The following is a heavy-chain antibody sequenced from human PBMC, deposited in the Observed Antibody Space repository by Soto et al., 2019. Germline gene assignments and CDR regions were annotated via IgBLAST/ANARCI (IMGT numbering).Heavy chain of an antibody. CDR3: ARDGPPLLGYCSSTGCKSAKSYYYYGMDV. Sequence: GGSLRLSCAASGFTFSSYEMNWVRQAPGKGLEWVSYISSSGSTIYYADSVKGRFTISRDNAKNSLYLQMNSLRAEDTAVYYCARDGPPLLGYCSSTGCKSAKSYYYYGMDVWGQGTTVTVSS. CDR2: ISSSGSTI. J-gene: IGHJ6*02. CDR1: GFTFSSYE. V-gene: IGHV3-48*03. D-gene: IGHD2-2*01.